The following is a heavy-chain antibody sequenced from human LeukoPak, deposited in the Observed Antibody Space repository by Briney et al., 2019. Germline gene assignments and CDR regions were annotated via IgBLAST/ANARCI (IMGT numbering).Heavy chain of an antibody. Sequence: SETLSLTCAVYGGSFSGYYWSWIRQPPGKGLEWIGEINHSGNTNYNPPLKSRVTISVDTSKNQFSLKLSSVTAADTAVYYCARGDYIVVVPAAVRKDYYYYGMDVWGQGTTVTVSS. CDR3: ARGDYIVVVPAAVRKDYYYYGMDV. J-gene: IGHJ6*02. D-gene: IGHD2-2*01. CDR2: INHSGNT. V-gene: IGHV4-34*01. CDR1: GGSFSGYY.